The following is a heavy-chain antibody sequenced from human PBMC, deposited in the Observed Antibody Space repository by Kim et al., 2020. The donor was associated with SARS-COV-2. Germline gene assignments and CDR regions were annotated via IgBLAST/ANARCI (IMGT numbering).Heavy chain of an antibody. D-gene: IGHD5-18*01. CDR3: AKDILGVDTAMVAYRYYYGMDV. V-gene: IGHV3-9*01. Sequence: GGSLRLSCAASGFTFDDYAMHWVRQAPGKGLEWVSGISWNSGSIGYADSVKGRFTISRDNAKNSLYLQMNSLRAEDTALYYCAKDILGVDTAMVAYRYYYGMDVWGQGTTVTVSS. J-gene: IGHJ6*02. CDR1: GFTFDDYA. CDR2: ISWNSGSI.